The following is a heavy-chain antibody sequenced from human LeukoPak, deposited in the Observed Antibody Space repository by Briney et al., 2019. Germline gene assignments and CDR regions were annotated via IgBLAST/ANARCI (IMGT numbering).Heavy chain of an antibody. D-gene: IGHD2-15*01. CDR1: GFTFSSND. CDR3: AKRPGYGFASDI. V-gene: IGHV3-23*01. CDR2: IVLSDGRT. Sequence: GGSLRLSCAASGFTFSSNDMAWVRQAPGKGLEWVSTIVLSDGRTFYADSVEGRFTISSDDSKTTLYLQMNSLRAEDTAVYYCAKRPGYGFASDIWGRGTVVTVSS. J-gene: IGHJ3*02.